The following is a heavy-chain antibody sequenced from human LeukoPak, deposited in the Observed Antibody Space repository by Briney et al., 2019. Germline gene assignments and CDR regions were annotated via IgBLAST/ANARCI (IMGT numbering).Heavy chain of an antibody. V-gene: IGHV4-34*01. CDR2: INHSGST. CDR1: GGSFSGYH. J-gene: IGHJ5*02. CDR3: ARDKGTYYYGYNWFDP. Sequence: SETLSLTCAVYGGSFSGYHWSWIRQPPGKGLEWIGEINHSGSTNYNPSLKSRVTISVDTSKNQFSLKLSSVTAADTAVYYCARDKGTYYYGYNWFDPWGQGTLVTVSS. D-gene: IGHD3-10*01.